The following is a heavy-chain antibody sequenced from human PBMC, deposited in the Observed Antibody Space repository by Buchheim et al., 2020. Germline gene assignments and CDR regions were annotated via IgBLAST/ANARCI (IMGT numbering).Heavy chain of an antibody. CDR3: ARELDYFGSGTFKLLLYGMDV. Sequence: VKKPGASVKVSCKASGYTFTRHAIHWVRQAPGQRLEWMGWINAGNDNTKYSQNFQGRVTITSDTSASTVYMELSSLRPEDTAIYYCARELDYFGSGTFKLLLYGMDVWGQGTT. V-gene: IGHV1-3*01. CDR1: GYTFTRHA. D-gene: IGHD3-10*01. J-gene: IGHJ6*02. CDR2: INAGNDNT.